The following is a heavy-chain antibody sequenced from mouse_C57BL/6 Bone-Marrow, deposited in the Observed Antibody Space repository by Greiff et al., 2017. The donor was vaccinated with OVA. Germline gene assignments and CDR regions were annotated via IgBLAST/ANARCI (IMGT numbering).Heavy chain of an antibody. CDR3: TRPIYYYGSSPFAY. D-gene: IGHD1-1*01. Sequence: DVMLVESGEGLVKPGGSLKLSCAASGFTFSSYAMSWVRQTPEKRLEWVAYISSGGDYIYYADTVKGRFTISRDNARHTLYLQMSSLKSEDTAMYYCTRPIYYYGSSPFAYWGQGTLVTVSA. J-gene: IGHJ3*01. V-gene: IGHV5-9-1*02. CDR1: GFTFSSYA. CDR2: ISSGGDYI.